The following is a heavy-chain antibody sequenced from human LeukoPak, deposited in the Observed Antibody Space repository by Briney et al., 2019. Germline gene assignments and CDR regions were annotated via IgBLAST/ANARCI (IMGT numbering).Heavy chain of an antibody. J-gene: IGHJ4*02. CDR1: GFIFRNYL. CDR2: ISHNGYNT. Sequence: PGGSLRLSCAASGFIFRNYLMHWVRQAPGKGLEYVSGISHNGYNTYYANSVKGRFTISRDTSENTVYLQMGSLSGEDVAVYYCARGDPYDYDSSVYSHNDYWGQGTLVTVSS. V-gene: IGHV3-64*01. D-gene: IGHD3-22*01. CDR3: ARGDPYDYDSSVYSHNDY.